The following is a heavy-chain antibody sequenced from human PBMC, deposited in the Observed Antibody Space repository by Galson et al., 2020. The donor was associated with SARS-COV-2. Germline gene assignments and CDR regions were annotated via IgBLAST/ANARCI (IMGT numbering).Heavy chain of an antibody. Sequence: LSCAASGFTFSSYGMHWVRQAPGKGLEWVAVIWYDGSNKYYADSVKGRFTISRDNSKNTLYLQMNSLRAEDTAVYYCAREEGVYYDILTGSSYYFDYWGQGTLVTVSS. D-gene: IGHD3-9*01. CDR1: GFTFSSYG. V-gene: IGHV3-33*01. CDR3: AREEGVYYDILTGSSYYFDY. J-gene: IGHJ4*02. CDR2: IWYDGSNK.